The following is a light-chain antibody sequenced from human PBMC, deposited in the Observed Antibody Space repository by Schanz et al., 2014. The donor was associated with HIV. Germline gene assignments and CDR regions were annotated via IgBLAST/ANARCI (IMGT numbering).Light chain of an antibody. V-gene: IGLV3-21*04. CDR3: QVWDSSSDDWV. Sequence: SSVLTQPPSVSVAPGKTATITCGGDNIRTKSVHWYQQKAGQAPVVVIYYDSGRPSGTPERFSGSSSGNTATLTISRVEAGDEADYYCQVWDSSSDDWVFGGGTKLTVL. CDR2: YDS. CDR1: NIRTKS. J-gene: IGLJ3*02.